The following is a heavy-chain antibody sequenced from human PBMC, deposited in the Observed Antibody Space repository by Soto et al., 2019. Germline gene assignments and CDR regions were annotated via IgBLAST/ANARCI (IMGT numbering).Heavy chain of an antibody. CDR3: ARVNCSGGSCYFYAQYYFDY. CDR1: GYTFTSYG. CDR2: ISAYNGNT. V-gene: IGHV1-18*01. D-gene: IGHD2-15*01. J-gene: IGHJ4*02. Sequence: QVQLVQSGAEVKKPGASVKVSCKASGYTFTSYGISWGRQAPGQGLEWMGWISAYNGNTNYAQKLQGRVTMTTDTSTSTAYMELRSLRSDDTAVYYCARVNCSGGSCYFYAQYYFDYWGQGTLVTVSS.